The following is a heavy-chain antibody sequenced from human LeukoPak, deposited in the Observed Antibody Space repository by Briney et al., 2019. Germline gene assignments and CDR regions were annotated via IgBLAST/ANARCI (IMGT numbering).Heavy chain of an antibody. J-gene: IGHJ3*02. CDR2: INPSGGST. Sequence: ASVKVSCKASGYTFTSQYVHWVRQAPGRGLEWMGIINPSGGSTRYAQKFQGRVTMTRDTSTSTVYMELKRLRSEDTAVYYCASWFGENDALDIWGQETMVTVSS. V-gene: IGHV1-46*01. D-gene: IGHD3-10*01. CDR3: ASWFGENDALDI. CDR1: GYTFTSQY.